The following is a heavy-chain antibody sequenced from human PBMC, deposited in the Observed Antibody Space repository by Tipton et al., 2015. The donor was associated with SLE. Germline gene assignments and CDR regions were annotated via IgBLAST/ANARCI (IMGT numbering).Heavy chain of an antibody. CDR3: AREGEEYYYGSGSYFDN. CDR1: GGSFSGYY. Sequence: TLSLTCAVYGGSFSGYYWSWIRQPPGKGLEWIGEINHSGSTNYNPSLKSRVTISVDTSKNRFSLKLSSVTAADTAVYYCAREGEEYYYGSGSYFDNWGQGTLVTVSS. D-gene: IGHD3-10*01. CDR2: INHSGST. V-gene: IGHV4-34*01. J-gene: IGHJ4*02.